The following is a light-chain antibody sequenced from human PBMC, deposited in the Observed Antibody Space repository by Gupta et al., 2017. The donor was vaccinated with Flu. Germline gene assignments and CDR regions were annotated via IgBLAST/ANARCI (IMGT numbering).Light chain of an antibody. CDR2: GAS. Sequence: TLSLSPGERATLSCRASQSVSSSYLAWYQQKPGHAPRLLIYGASSRATGIPDRFSGSGSGTDFTLTISRLEPEDFAVYYCQQYGSSPAVTFGGGTKVEIK. CDR3: QQYGSSPAVT. CDR1: QSVSSSY. J-gene: IGKJ4*01. V-gene: IGKV3-20*01.